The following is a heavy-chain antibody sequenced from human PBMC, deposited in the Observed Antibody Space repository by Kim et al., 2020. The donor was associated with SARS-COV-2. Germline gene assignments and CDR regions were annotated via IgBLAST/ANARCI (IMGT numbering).Heavy chain of an antibody. Sequence: VKGRFPISRDNAKNSLYLQMNSLRAEDTAVYYCARDVYCSGGSCYSYGMDVWGQGTTVTVSS. CDR3: ARDVYCSGGSCYSYGMDV. V-gene: IGHV3-11*04. J-gene: IGHJ6*02. D-gene: IGHD2-15*01.